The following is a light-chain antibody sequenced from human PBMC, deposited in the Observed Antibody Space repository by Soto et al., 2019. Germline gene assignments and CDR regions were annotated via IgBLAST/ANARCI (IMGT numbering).Light chain of an antibody. CDR3: ELRRIWPVS. CDR2: DAS. J-gene: IGKJ5*01. V-gene: IGKV3-11*01. Sequence: EVVLTQSPATLALAPGERATLSCRASQSVSSYLAWYQQKPGQAPRLLIFDASNRATGIPARFSGSGSGTYFTLTISSLEPEDFAVYYSELRRIWPVSFGQGTRLEIK. CDR1: QSVSSY.